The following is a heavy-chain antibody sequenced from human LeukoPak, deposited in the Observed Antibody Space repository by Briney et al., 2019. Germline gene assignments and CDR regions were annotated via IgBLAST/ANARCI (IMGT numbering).Heavy chain of an antibody. CDR3: AKEAGYYDILTGYYLAYLDY. D-gene: IGHD3-9*01. Sequence: PGGTLRLSCAASGFTFSSYGMSWVRQAPGKGLEWVSAISGSGGSTYYADSVKGRFTISRDNSKNTLYLQMNSLRAEDTAVYYCAKEAGYYDILTGYYLAYLDYWGQGTLVTVSS. V-gene: IGHV3-23*01. CDR2: ISGSGGST. CDR1: GFTFSSYG. J-gene: IGHJ4*02.